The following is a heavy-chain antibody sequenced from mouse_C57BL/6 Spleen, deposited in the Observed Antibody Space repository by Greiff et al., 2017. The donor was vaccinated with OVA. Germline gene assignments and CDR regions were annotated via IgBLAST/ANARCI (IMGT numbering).Heavy chain of an antibody. CDR1: GYTFTSYW. Sequence: VQLQQPGAELVMPGASVKLSCKASGYTFTSYWMHWVKQRPGQGLEWIGEIDPSDSYTNYNQKIKGTFTLTVDKSTSTAYMQLSRLTSEDAAVYTCASARGDYGSSYPYYIDYWGQGTTLTVSS. D-gene: IGHD1-1*01. CDR3: ASARGDYGSSYPYYIDY. J-gene: IGHJ2*01. CDR2: IDPSDSYT. V-gene: IGHV1-69*01.